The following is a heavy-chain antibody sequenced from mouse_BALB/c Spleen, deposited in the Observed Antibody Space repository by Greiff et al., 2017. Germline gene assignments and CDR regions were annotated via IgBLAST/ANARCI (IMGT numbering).Heavy chain of an antibody. CDR1: GFTFSSYG. J-gene: IGHJ2*01. D-gene: IGHD2-1*01. V-gene: IGHV5-6*01. CDR2: ISSGGSYT. CDR3: ARQGGYGNYGEY. Sequence: EVQLVESGGDLVKPGGSLKLSCAASGFTFSSYGMSWVRQTPDKRLEWVATISSGGSYTYYPDSVKGRFTISRDNAKNTLYLQMSSLKSEDTAMYYCARQGGYGNYGEYWGQGTTLTVSS.